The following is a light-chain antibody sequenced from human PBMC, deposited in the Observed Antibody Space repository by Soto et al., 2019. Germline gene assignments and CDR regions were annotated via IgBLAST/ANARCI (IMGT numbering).Light chain of an antibody. Sequence: DIQMTQSPSTLSASVGDRVTITCRASQSISSWLAWYHQKPGKAPKLLIFKASTLESGVPSRFSGSGSGTEFTLTISGLQPDDFANYYCQHYNSYPLTFGGGTQVDIK. J-gene: IGKJ4*01. CDR1: QSISSW. CDR2: KAS. CDR3: QHYNSYPLT. V-gene: IGKV1-5*03.